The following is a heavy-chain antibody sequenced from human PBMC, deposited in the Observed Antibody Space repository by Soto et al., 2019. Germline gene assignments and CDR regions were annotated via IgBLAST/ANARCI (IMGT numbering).Heavy chain of an antibody. CDR1: GFTFSIYA. Sequence: EVQLLESGGGLVQPGGSLRLSCAASGFTFSIYAMSWVRQAPGEGLEWVSAISGSGGSTYYADSVKGRFTISRDNSENTLYIQMNSLRAEDTAIYFCAKWGPCGDYFTPLRDAFDLWGHGTVVTVSS. CDR2: ISGSGGST. V-gene: IGHV3-23*01. D-gene: IGHD4-17*01. CDR3: AKWGPCGDYFTPLRDAFDL. J-gene: IGHJ3*01.